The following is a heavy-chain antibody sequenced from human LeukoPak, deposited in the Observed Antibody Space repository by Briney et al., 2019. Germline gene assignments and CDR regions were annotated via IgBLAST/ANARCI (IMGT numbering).Heavy chain of an antibody. D-gene: IGHD6-6*01. Sequence: GGSLRLSCAASGFTFSSYSMNWVRQVPGKGLEWVSSISSSSSYIYYADSVKGRFTISRDNAKNSLYLQMNSLRAEDTAVYYCARVDRSSLYGMDVWGQGTTVTVSS. CDR3: ARVDRSSLYGMDV. CDR2: ISSSSSYI. V-gene: IGHV3-21*01. J-gene: IGHJ6*02. CDR1: GFTFSSYS.